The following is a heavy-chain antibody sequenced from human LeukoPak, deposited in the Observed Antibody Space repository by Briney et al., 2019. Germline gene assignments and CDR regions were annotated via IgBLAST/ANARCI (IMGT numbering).Heavy chain of an antibody. CDR1: GGSLSTYY. V-gene: IGHV4-59*01. CDR3: ARDSRRELLHAFDI. CDR2: IDYSANT. D-gene: IGHD1-26*01. J-gene: IGHJ3*02. Sequence: PSETLSLTCTVSGGSLSTYYWSWIRQPPGKGLEWIAYIDYSANTNYNPSLKSRVTISVDTSKNQFSLKLSSVTAADTAVYYCARDSRRELLHAFDIWGQGTMVTVSS.